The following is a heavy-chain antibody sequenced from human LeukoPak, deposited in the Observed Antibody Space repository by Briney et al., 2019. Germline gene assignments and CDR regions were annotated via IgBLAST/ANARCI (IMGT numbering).Heavy chain of an antibody. Sequence: PGGSLILSCAASGFTFSSYWMHWVRQAPGKGLVWVSRINSDGSSTTYADSVKGRFTISRDNAKNTLYLQMNSLRAEDTAVYYCARDRGSGWYYFDYWGQGTLVTVSS. CDR1: GFTFSSYW. CDR3: ARDRGSGWYYFDY. D-gene: IGHD6-19*01. CDR2: INSDGSST. V-gene: IGHV3-74*01. J-gene: IGHJ4*02.